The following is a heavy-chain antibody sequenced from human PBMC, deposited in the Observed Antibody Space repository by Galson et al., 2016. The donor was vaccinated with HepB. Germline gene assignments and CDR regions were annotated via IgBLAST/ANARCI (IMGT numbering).Heavy chain of an antibody. V-gene: IGHV5-51*01. J-gene: IGHJ4*02. D-gene: IGHD1-1*01. CDR3: ARPLERGADY. CDR2: IYPGDSDT. Sequence: QSGAEVKKPGESLRISCQGSGYNFTNHFIGWVRQMPGKGLEWMGIIYPGDSDTRYSPSFQGQVTIAADKSINTAYLQWSSLKASDTAMYYCARPLERGADYWGQGTLVTVSS. CDR1: GYNFTNHF.